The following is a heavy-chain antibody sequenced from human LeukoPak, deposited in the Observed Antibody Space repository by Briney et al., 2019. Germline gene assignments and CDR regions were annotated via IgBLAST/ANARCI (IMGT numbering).Heavy chain of an antibody. CDR3: ARASGSYYIPYYFDY. V-gene: IGHV4-39*07. D-gene: IGHD1-26*01. CDR1: GGSISSSSYY. J-gene: IGHJ4*02. Sequence: PSETLSLTCTVSGGSISSSSYYWGWIRQPPGKGLEWIGSIYYSGSTYYNPSLKSRVTISVDTSKNQFSLKLSSVTAADTAVYYCARASGSYYIPYYFDYWGQGTLVTVSS. CDR2: IYYSGST.